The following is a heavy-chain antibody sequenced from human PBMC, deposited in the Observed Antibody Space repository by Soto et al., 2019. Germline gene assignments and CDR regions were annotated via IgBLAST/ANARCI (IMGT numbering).Heavy chain of an antibody. J-gene: IGHJ4*02. D-gene: IGHD6-19*01. Sequence: GGSLRLSCAASGFTFSSYVMHWVRQGPGERLVWVSGIYGDGSITKYADSVKGRFTISRDNAKNTVYLQMNSLRAEDTALYYCALLAVTGPGTWGQGTLVTVSS. CDR1: GFTFSSYV. CDR3: ALLAVTGPGT. V-gene: IGHV3-74*03. CDR2: IYGDGSIT.